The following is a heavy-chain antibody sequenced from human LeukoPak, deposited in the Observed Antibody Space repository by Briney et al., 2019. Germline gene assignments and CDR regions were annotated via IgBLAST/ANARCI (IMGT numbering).Heavy chain of an antibody. CDR2: IYSGGST. CDR3: ASQYCSGGSCYFDY. J-gene: IGHJ4*02. V-gene: IGHV3-53*04. D-gene: IGHD2-15*01. Sequence: GGSLRLSCAASGFTVSINYMSWVRQAPGKGLEWVSVIYSGGSTYFAGSVKGRFTISRHNSKNTLYLQMNSLRAEDTAVYYCASQYCSGGSCYFDYWGQGTLVTVSS. CDR1: GFTVSINY.